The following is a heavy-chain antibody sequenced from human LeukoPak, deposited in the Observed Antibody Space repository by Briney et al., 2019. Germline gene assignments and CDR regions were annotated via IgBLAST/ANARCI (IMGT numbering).Heavy chain of an antibody. V-gene: IGHV4-4*02. J-gene: IGHJ4*02. CDR3: ARVGNYYYGSGSLDY. D-gene: IGHD3-10*01. Sequence: SETLSLTCAVSGGSISSSNWWSWVRQPPGEGLEWIGEIYHSGSTNYNPSLKSRVTISVDKSKNQFSLKLSSVTAADTAVYYCARVGNYYYGSGSLDYWGQGTLVTVSS. CDR2: IYHSGST. CDR1: GGSISSSNW.